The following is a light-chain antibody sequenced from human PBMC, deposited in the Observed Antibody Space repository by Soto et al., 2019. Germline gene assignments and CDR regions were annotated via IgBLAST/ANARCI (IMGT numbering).Light chain of an antibody. CDR3: QQYGSSPWT. J-gene: IGKJ1*01. CDR1: QSVSSNY. Sequence: SVSTQSPGTLSLSPGQRATLSSSPSQSVSSNYLAWYQQKPGQAPRIIIYGASSRATGIPDRFSGSGSGTDFTLTISRLEPEDFAVYYCQQYGSSPWTFGQGTKVDIK. CDR2: GAS. V-gene: IGKV3-20*01.